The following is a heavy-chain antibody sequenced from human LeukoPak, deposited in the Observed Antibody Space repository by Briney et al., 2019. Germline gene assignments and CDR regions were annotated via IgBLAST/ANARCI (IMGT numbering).Heavy chain of an antibody. Sequence: GGSLRLSCVASGFTFGKYWMSWVRQAPGKGLEWVANIKLDGSEKNYVDSVKGRFTISRDNTKNSLYLQMNSLRVEDTAVFYCARSYSGNSDLNYWGQGTLVTVSS. V-gene: IGHV3-7*03. CDR3: ARSYSGNSDLNY. CDR2: IKLDGSEK. CDR1: GFTFGKYW. D-gene: IGHD4-23*01. J-gene: IGHJ4*02.